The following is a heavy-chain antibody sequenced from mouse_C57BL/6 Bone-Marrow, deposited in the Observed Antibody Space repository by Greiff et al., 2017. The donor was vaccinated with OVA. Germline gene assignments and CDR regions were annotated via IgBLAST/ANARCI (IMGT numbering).Heavy chain of an antibody. D-gene: IGHD1-1*01. V-gene: IGHV1-53*01. CDR1: GYTFTSYW. J-gene: IGHJ3*01. CDR3: ARSAYGSSLDWFAY. CDR2: INPSNGGT. Sequence: QVQLQQPGTELVKPGASVKLSCKASGYTFTSYWMHWVKQRPGQGLEWIGNINPSNGGTNYNEKFKSKATLTVDKSSSTAYMQLSSLTSEDSAVYDCARSAYGSSLDWFAYWGQGTLVTVSA.